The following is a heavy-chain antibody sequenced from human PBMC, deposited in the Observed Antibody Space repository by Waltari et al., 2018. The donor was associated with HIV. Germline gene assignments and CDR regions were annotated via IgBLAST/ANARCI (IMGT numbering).Heavy chain of an antibody. Sequence: QLQLQESGPGLVKPSETLSLTCTVSGGSISSSSYYWGWIRQPPGKGLEWIGSIYYSGSTCYNPSLKSRVTISGDTSKNQFSLKLSSVTAADTAVYYCARRRWELVSSWCDPWGQGTLVTVSS. D-gene: IGHD1-26*01. J-gene: IGHJ5*02. CDR2: IYYSGST. V-gene: IGHV4-39*01. CDR1: GGSISSSSYY. CDR3: ARRRWELVSSWCDP.